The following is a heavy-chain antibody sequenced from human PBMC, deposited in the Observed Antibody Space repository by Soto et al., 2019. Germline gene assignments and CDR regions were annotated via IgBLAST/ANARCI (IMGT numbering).Heavy chain of an antibody. CDR2: IKQDGTDK. CDR1: GFTFSSYW. D-gene: IGHD2-2*01. Sequence: GGSLRLSXAASGFTFSSYWMSWVRQAPGKGLEWVANIKQDGTDKYYMDSVKGRFIMSRDNAKNSLYLQMNSLRAEDPAVYYCARAPSAWYFDLWGRGTLVTVSS. J-gene: IGHJ2*01. V-gene: IGHV3-7*03. CDR3: ARAPSAWYFDL.